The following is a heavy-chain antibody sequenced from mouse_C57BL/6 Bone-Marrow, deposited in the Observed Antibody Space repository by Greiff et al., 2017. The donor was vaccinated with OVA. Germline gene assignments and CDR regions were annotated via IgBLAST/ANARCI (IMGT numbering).Heavy chain of an antibody. Sequence: EVQLVESGPVLVKPGASVKMSCKASGYTFTDYYMNWVKQSHGKSLEWIGVINPYNGGTSYNQKFKGKATLTVDKSSSTAYMELNSLTSEDSAVYYCASNYYAMDYWGQGTSVTVSS. CDR3: ASNYYAMDY. CDR2: INPYNGGT. J-gene: IGHJ4*01. CDR1: GYTFTDYY. V-gene: IGHV1-19*01.